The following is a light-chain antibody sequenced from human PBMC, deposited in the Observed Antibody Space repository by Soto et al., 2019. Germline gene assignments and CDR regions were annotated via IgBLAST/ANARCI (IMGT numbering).Light chain of an antibody. CDR3: QVWDSSSDHYV. Sequence: SYELTQPPSVSVAPGQTARITCGGXXIGSKSVHWYQQKPGQAPVLVXXDXXXXXXXXXXXXSGSKSGNTATLTISRVEAGDEADYYCQVWDSSSDHYVFGTGTKVTVL. J-gene: IGLJ1*01. V-gene: IGLV3-21*02. CDR2: DXX. CDR1: XIGSKS.